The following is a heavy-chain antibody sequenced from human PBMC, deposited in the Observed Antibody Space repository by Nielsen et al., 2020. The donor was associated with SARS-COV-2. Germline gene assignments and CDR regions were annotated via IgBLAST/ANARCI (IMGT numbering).Heavy chain of an antibody. V-gene: IGHV1-2*02. J-gene: IGHJ6*02. CDR2: INPNSGGT. D-gene: IGHD5-12*01. Sequence: ASLKVSCQASGYTFTSYYMHWVRQAPGQGLEWMGWINPNSGGTNYAQKLQGRVTMTTDTSTSTAYMELRSLRSDDTAVYYCARVGGYSGYGARSMDVWGQGTTVTVSS. CDR3: ARVGGYSGYGARSMDV. CDR1: GYTFTSYY.